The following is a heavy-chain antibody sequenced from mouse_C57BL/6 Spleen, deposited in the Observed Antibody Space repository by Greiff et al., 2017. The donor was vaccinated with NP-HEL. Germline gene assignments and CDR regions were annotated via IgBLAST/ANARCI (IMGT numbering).Heavy chain of an antibody. CDR2: IWTGGGT. D-gene: IGHD1-1*01. V-gene: IGHV2-9-1*01. J-gene: IGHJ4*01. Sequence: VKLVESGPGLVAPSQSLSITCTVSGFSFTSYAISWVRQPPGKGLEWLGVIWTGGGTNYNSALKSRLSISKDNSKSQVFLKMNSLQTDDTARYYCAFSYYYGSSYDAMDYWGQGTSVTVSS. CDR1: GFSFTSYA. CDR3: AFSYYYGSSYDAMDY.